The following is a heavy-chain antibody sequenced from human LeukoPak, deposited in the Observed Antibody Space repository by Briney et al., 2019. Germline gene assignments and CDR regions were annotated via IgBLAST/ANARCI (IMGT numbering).Heavy chain of an antibody. CDR3: ARDSSLSLTGYYNSPYYFDY. J-gene: IGHJ4*02. CDR1: GGTFSSYA. V-gene: IGHV1-69*06. D-gene: IGHD3-9*01. Sequence: VASVKVSCKASGGTFSSYAISWVRQAPGQGLEWMGGIIPIFGTANYAQKFQGRVTITADKSTSTAYMELSSPRSEDTAVYYCARDSSLSLTGYYNSPYYFDYWGQGTLVTVSS. CDR2: IIPIFGTA.